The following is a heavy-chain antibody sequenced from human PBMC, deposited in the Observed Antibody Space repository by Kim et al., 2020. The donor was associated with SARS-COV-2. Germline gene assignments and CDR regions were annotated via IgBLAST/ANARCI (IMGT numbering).Heavy chain of an antibody. Sequence: SVKGRFTISRDNSKNTLYRQMNSLRAEDTAVYYCAKYNCGGDYCYYYGMDVWGQGTTVTVSS. V-gene: IGHV3-23*01. J-gene: IGHJ6*02. CDR3: AKYNCGGDYCYYYGMDV. D-gene: IGHD2-21*02.